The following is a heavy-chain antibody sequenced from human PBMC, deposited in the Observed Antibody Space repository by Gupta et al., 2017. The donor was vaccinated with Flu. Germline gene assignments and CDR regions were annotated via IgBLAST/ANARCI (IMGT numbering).Heavy chain of an antibody. CDR2: LWSDGSNK. CDR1: GFTFRNYG. D-gene: IGHD3-16*01. J-gene: IGHJ5*01. CDR3: ARASNNFDYVWGGWLDS. Sequence: QVQLVESGGGLVQPGRSLRLSCAASGFTFRNYGMHWVRQAPGKGLEWVAVLWSDGSNKYYADSIKGRFTIDRDNSMDTLYLHMTSLRADDTAVYYCARASNNFDYVWGGWLDSWGQGTLVTVSS. V-gene: IGHV3-33*01.